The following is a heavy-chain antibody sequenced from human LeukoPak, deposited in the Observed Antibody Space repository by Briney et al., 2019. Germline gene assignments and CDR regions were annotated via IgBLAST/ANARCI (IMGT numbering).Heavy chain of an antibody. J-gene: IGHJ5*02. CDR2: IYSDGTT. V-gene: IGHV3-53*01. CDR3: ARGLPNWFDP. CDR1: GFTVSSGY. Sequence: GGSLRLSCAASGFTVSSGYMTWVRQPPGQGLEWVSVIYSDGTTYYADSVKGRFSISRDNSKNTLYLQMNSLRAEDTAVYYCARGLPNWFDPWGQGSLVTVST.